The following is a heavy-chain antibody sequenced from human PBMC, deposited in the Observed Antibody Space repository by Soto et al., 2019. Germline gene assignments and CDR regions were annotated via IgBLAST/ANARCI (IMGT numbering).Heavy chain of an antibody. D-gene: IGHD3-22*01. Sequence: QPGGSLRLSCAASGFTFSSYAMHWVRQAPGKGLEWVAVISYDGSNKYYADSVKGRFTISRDNSKNTLYLQMNSLRAEDTAVYYCARDTPYDSSGYSPTDWGQGTLVTVSS. V-gene: IGHV3-30-3*01. CDR2: ISYDGSNK. CDR1: GFTFSSYA. CDR3: ARDTPYDSSGYSPTD. J-gene: IGHJ4*02.